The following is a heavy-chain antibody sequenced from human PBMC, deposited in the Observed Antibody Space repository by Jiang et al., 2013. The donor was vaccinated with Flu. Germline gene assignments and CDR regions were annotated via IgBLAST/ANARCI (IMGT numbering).Heavy chain of an antibody. CDR3: AKAATVTKLAVNWFDP. D-gene: IGHD4-17*01. J-gene: IGHJ5*02. CDR1: GFTFSSYA. CDR2: ISGSGGST. Sequence: VQLLESGGGLVQPGGSLRLSCAASGFTFSSYAMSWVRQAPGKGLEWVSAISGSGGSTYYADSVKGRFTISRDNSKNTLYLQMNSLRAEDTAVYYCAKAATVTKLAVNWFDPWGQGTLVTVSS. V-gene: IGHV3-23*01.